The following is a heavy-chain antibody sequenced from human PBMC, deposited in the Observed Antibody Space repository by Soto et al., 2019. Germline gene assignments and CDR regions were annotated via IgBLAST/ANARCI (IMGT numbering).Heavy chain of an antibody. V-gene: IGHV4-34*01. Sequence: SETLAVTCALYGGSFSGYYWTWIRQPPGKGPDLIGEINHSGSTNYNPSVKSRCTISVDTSKNQCSLKRSSVTAADTAVYYCARGQWDVVVPAAIGDNYYGMDVWGQGTTVTVSS. CDR2: INHSGST. CDR3: ARGQWDVVVPAAIGDNYYGMDV. D-gene: IGHD2-2*02. J-gene: IGHJ6*01. CDR1: GGSFSGYY.